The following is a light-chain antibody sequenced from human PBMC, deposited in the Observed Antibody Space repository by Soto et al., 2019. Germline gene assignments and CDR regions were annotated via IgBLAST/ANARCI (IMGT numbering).Light chain of an antibody. Sequence: QPVLTQPPSASRAPGQSVPISCTGTSRDVGGYNHVSWYQQYPGRAPKLMIYEVTKRPSGVPDRFSGSKSGNTASLTVSGLQAEDEADYYCSSYAASNNFYFVFGGGTKVTVL. CDR2: EVT. V-gene: IGLV2-8*01. J-gene: IGLJ3*02. CDR1: SRDVGGYNH. CDR3: SSYAASNNFYFV.